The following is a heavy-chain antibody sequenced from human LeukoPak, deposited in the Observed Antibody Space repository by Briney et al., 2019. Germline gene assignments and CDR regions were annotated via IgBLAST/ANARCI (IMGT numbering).Heavy chain of an antibody. J-gene: IGHJ6*03. Sequence: HAGGSLRLSCTASGFTFGDYAMSWVRKAPGKGLEWVGFIRSKAYGGTTEYAASVKGRFTISRDESKSIAYLQMNSLKTEDTAVYYCTRAGYSYGYHYYYYYYYMDVWGKGITVTISS. D-gene: IGHD5-18*01. CDR1: GFTFGDYA. CDR2: IRSKAYGGTT. CDR3: TRAGYSYGYHYYYYYYYMDV. V-gene: IGHV3-49*04.